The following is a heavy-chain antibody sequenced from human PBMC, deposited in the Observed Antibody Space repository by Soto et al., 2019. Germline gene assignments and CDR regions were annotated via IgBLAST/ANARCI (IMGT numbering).Heavy chain of an antibody. Sequence: PGGSLRLSCAASGFTFSTYAMYWVRQAPGKGLEWVAVISYDGTKSYYADSVKGRFTISRDNSKNTLYLQMNSLTAEGTAIYYCAKGSGWVDYWGQGTPVTVSS. D-gene: IGHD6-19*01. V-gene: IGHV3-30-3*01. J-gene: IGHJ4*02. CDR2: ISYDGTKS. CDR3: AKGSGWVDY. CDR1: GFTFSTYA.